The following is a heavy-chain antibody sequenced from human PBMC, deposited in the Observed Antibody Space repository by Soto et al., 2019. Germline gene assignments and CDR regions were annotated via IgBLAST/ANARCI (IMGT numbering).Heavy chain of an antibody. J-gene: IGHJ4*02. D-gene: IGHD6-19*01. V-gene: IGHV4-4*02. CDR2: IYHSGSL. CDR3: VKEGSGWSYLDH. CDR1: SGSISSTNW. Sequence: QVQLQESGPGLVKPSGTLSLSCVVSSGSISSTNWWSWVRQPPGRGLEWIGAIYHSGSLNYNPSLRRRATISVDKSKNQFSLNLFSVTAADTAVYFCVKEGSGWSYLDHWGQGILVTVSS.